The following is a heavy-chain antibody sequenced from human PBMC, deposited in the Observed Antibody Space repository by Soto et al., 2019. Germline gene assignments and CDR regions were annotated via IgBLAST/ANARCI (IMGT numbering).Heavy chain of an antibody. V-gene: IGHV3-30*18. Sequence: ESGGGGVQPGTSVRLSCAASGFTFSGYGMHWVRQAPGKGLEWVAAISYDGSNKHYADSVKGRFTISRDNSKNTLSLQMNVLRGEDTAVYHCAKGLVGCVVGVQDYPYGMDVWGQGATVIVSS. CDR3: AKGLVGCVVGVQDYPYGMDV. CDR2: ISYDGSNK. D-gene: IGHD2-8*02. CDR1: GFTFSGYG. J-gene: IGHJ6*01.